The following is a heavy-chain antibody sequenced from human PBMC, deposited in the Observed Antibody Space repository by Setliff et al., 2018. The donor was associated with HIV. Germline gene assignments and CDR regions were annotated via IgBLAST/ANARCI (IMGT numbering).Heavy chain of an antibody. Sequence: PSETLSLTCPVSGYSISSGYYWGWIRQPPGRGLEWIGAIHHSGPRYNPSLENRVTISVDTSKSQFFLMLSSATAADTAVYYCARASSDIPGVDSNYFDDWGQGTLVTVSS. CDR1: GYSISSGYY. D-gene: IGHD2-2*01. J-gene: IGHJ4*02. CDR2: IHHSGP. CDR3: ARASSDIPGVDSNYFDD. V-gene: IGHV4-38-2*02.